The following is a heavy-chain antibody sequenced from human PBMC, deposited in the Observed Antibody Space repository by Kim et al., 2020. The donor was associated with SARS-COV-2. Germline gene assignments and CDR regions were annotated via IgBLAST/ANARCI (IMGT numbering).Heavy chain of an antibody. J-gene: IGHJ5*02. D-gene: IGHD2-21*01. CDR2: INHSGST. CDR1: GGSFSGYY. V-gene: IGHV4-34*01. Sequence: SETLSLTCAVYGGSFSGYYWSWIRQPPGKGLEWIGEINHSGSTNYNPSLKSRVTISVDTSKNQFSLKLSSVTAADTAVYYCARGLFDNWFDPWGQGTLVTVSS. CDR3: ARGLFDNWFDP.